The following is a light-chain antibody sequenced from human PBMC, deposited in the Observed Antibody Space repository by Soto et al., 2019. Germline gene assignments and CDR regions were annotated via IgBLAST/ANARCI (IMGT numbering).Light chain of an antibody. V-gene: IGLV1-51*01. Sequence: QSVLTQPPSVSAAPGQKVTISCSGSSPNIGGNSVSWYQQLPGTAPKLLIYDDNKRPSGVSNRFSGSKSGNTASLTISGLQAEDEADYYCSSYTTTNTYVFGTGTKVTVL. CDR2: DDN. CDR1: SPNIGGNS. J-gene: IGLJ1*01. CDR3: SSYTTTNTYV.